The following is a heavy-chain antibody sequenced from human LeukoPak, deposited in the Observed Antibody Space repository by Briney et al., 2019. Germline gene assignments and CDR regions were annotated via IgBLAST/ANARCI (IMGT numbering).Heavy chain of an antibody. J-gene: IGHJ4*02. CDR2: ISRSGDSI. CDR1: GFTFSSYA. Sequence: PGGALILSCSASGFTFSSYAMHWVRQAPGKGLEYVSAISRSGDSIYYADSVKGRISISRDNSKNTLSLQMSSVRAEDAAVYYCVKGTYTAAHWGQGTLVTVSS. CDR3: VKGTYTAAH. V-gene: IGHV3-64D*06. D-gene: IGHD1-14*01.